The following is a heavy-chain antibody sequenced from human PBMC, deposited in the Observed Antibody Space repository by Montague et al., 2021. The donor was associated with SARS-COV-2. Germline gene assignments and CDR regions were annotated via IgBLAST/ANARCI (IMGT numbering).Heavy chain of an antibody. V-gene: IGHV4-34*01. CDR1: GGSFGDDH. J-gene: IGHJ4*02. D-gene: IGHD3-22*01. CDR3: ARGHLSVSMIVVVFTSASYYFDY. CDR2: IKQSGST. Sequence: SETLSLTCAVYGGSFGDDHWSWIRQPPGKGLEWIGDIKQSGSTNXNPSFKSRGTISVGTSKNQFSLKLTSVTAADTAVYFCARGHLSVSMIVVVFTSASYYFDYWGQGAQVTVSS.